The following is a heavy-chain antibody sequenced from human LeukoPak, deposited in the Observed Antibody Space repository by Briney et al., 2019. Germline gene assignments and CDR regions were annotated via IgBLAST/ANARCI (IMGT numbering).Heavy chain of an antibody. D-gene: IGHD2-15*01. J-gene: IGHJ4*02. CDR2: TYYRSKWHN. V-gene: IGHV6-1*01. CDR1: GDSVSSNSAA. CDR3: ARIVGGSPDY. Sequence: SQTLSLTCAISGDSVSSNSAAWIWLGQSPPRGLEWLGRTYYRSKWHNDYAVSVKSRITINPDTSKNQFSLQLNSVIPEDTAIYYCARIVGGSPDYWGQGTLVTVSS.